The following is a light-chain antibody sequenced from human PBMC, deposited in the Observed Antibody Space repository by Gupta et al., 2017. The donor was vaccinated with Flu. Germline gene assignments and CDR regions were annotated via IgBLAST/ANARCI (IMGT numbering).Light chain of an antibody. J-gene: IGKJ3*01. Sequence: EILMTQSPATLSVSPGEGVTLSCRASQSVEKFLAWYQQKPGQAPRLLIEGASTRATNIPGSFSGAGSGTEFTLTINGLQSEDFGLYFCQEYSNWPRVSFGPGTKV. CDR2: GAS. V-gene: IGKV3-15*01. CDR1: QSVEKF. CDR3: QEYSNWPRVS.